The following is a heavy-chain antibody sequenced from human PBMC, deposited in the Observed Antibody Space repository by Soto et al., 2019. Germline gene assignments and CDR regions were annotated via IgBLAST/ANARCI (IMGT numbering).Heavy chain of an antibody. CDR2: INHSGST. Sequence: KTSETLSLTCAVYGGSFSGYYWSWIRQPPGKGLEWIGEINHSGSTNYNPSLKSRVTISVDTSKNQFSLKLSSVTAADTAVYYCARGFRGGGYSYGPEPYYYYGMDVWGQGTTVTVSS. D-gene: IGHD5-18*01. CDR3: ARGFRGGGYSYGPEPYYYYGMDV. CDR1: GGSFSGYY. V-gene: IGHV4-34*01. J-gene: IGHJ6*02.